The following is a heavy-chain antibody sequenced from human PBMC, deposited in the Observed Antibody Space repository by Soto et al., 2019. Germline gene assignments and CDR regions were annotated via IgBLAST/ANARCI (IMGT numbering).Heavy chain of an antibody. CDR1: GFTFSSYS. V-gene: IGHV3-21*01. Sequence: EVQLVESGGGLVKPGGSLRLSCAASGFTFSSYSMNWVRQAPGKGLKWVSSISSSSSYMYYADSVKGRFTISRDNAKNSLYLQMNSLRAEDTAVYYCAKSDDYGDYERVYWGQGTLVTVSS. CDR2: ISSSSSYM. CDR3: AKSDDYGDYERVY. J-gene: IGHJ4*02. D-gene: IGHD4-17*01.